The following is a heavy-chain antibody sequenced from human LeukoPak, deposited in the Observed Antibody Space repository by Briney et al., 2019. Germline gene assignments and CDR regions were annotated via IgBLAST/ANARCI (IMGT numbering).Heavy chain of an antibody. V-gene: IGHV3-7*01. J-gene: IGHJ4*02. D-gene: IGHD5-24*01. CDR3: ARLRDIDY. CDR2: IKEDGSEK. CDR1: GFTVSSNY. Sequence: GGSLRLSCAASGFTVSSNYMSWVRQAPGKGLEWVANIKEDGSEKYSVDSVKGRFTISRDNAKNSLYLQMNSLRAEDTAVYYCARLRDIDYWGQGTLVTVSS.